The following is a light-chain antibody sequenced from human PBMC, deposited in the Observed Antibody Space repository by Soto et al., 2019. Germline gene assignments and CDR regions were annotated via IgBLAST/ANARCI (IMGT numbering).Light chain of an antibody. Sequence: QSVLTQPASVSRSPGQSITISCTGTSSDVGSYNLVSWYQQHPGKAPKLMIYEGSKRPSGVSNRFSGSKSGNTASLTISGLQAEDEADYYCCSYAGTNTPYVFGTGTKLTVL. CDR2: EGS. V-gene: IGLV2-23*01. CDR1: SSDVGSYNL. J-gene: IGLJ1*01. CDR3: CSYAGTNTPYV.